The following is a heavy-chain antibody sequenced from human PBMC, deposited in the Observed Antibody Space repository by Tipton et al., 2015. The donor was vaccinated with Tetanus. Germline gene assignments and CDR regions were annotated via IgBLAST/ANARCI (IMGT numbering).Heavy chain of an antibody. J-gene: IGHJ3*01. D-gene: IGHD3-16*01. Sequence: VQLVQSGGGLVQPGGSLRLSCAGSGFTFGIYAMSWVRQAPGKGLEWVSAISGGGDRTFYEDSVKGRFTISRDNSEKTLSLQMNSLRAEDTAIYYCAKDLGDVFQGAFDVRGPGTTVTVSS. V-gene: IGHV3-23*02. CDR2: ISGGGDRT. CDR1: GFTFGIYA. CDR3: AKDLGDVFQGAFDV.